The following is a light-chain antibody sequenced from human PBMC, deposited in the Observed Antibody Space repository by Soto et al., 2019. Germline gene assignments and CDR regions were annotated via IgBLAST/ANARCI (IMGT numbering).Light chain of an antibody. CDR2: AVS. CDR1: RNIEYY. V-gene: IGKV1-39*01. CDR3: QESYSVPLI. J-gene: IGKJ3*01. Sequence: IQMTQSPPSLSASVGDRVTITCRASRNIEYYLNWYQQKPGKAPRLLNFAVSSLQSGVPSRFSGGGSGTDFTLTIDGLQPDDFGTYYCQESYSVPLIFGPGT.